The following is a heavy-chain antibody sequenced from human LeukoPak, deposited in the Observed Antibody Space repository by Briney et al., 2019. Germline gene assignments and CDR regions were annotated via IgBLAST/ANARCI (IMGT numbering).Heavy chain of an antibody. CDR2: ISSSSSYI. J-gene: IGHJ5*02. CDR1: GFTFSSYS. V-gene: IGHV3-21*01. CDR3: ARGGASLNWFDP. Sequence: GGSLRLSCAASGFTFSSYSMNWVRQAPGKGLEWVSSISSSSSYIYYADSVKGRFTISRDNAKNSLYLQMNSLRAEDTAVYYCARGGASLNWFDPWGQGTLVTVSS.